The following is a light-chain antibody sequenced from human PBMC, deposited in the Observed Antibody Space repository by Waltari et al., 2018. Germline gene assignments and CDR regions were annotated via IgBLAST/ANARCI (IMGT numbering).Light chain of an antibody. J-gene: IGLJ2*01. Sequence: QSVLTQPPSVSGAPGQRVTISCTGSSSNIGAGFDVHGYQQLPGTAPKLLIFGNNNRPSGVPDRFSGSKSGTSASVAITGLQAEDEADYYCQSYDSSLFVVFGGGTKLTVL. V-gene: IGLV1-40*01. CDR3: QSYDSSLFVV. CDR2: GNN. CDR1: SSNIGAGFD.